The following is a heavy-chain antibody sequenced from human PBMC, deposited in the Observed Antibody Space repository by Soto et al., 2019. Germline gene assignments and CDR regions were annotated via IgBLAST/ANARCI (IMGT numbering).Heavy chain of an antibody. CDR2: IYYSGST. V-gene: IGHV4-31*03. CDR3: ARAHPAGLLGPPDY. CDR1: GGSISSGGYY. J-gene: IGHJ4*02. D-gene: IGHD2-21*02. Sequence: PSETLSLTCTVSGGSISSGGYYWSWIRQHPGKGLEWIGYIYYSGSTYYNPSLKSRVTISVDTSKNQFSLKLSSVTATDTAVYYCARAHPAGLLGPPDYWGQGTLVTVSS.